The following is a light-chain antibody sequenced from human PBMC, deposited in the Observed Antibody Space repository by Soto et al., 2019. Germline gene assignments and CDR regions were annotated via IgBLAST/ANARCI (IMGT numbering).Light chain of an antibody. CDR2: DTY. V-gene: IGKV3-11*01. Sequence: EIVLTQSPATLSLSPGERATLSCRASQSVSSWLAWYQQKPGQAPGLLIYDTYKRATGIPARFSGSGSGTDFTLTISSLEPEDFAVYYCQQRSNRPQTFGQGTKVEIK. J-gene: IGKJ1*01. CDR3: QQRSNRPQT. CDR1: QSVSSW.